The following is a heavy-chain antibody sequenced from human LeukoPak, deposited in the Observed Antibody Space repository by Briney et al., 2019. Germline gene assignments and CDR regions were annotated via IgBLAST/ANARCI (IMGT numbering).Heavy chain of an antibody. CDR1: GFTFGTYC. V-gene: IGHV3-74*01. Sequence: GGSLRLSCAASGFTFGTYCMHWVRQAPGKGPMWVSRICPDGTVTNYADSVKARFIISRDNARNTVYLQMNSLRVEDTAVYYCVRDFRSADYWGQGTLVTVSS. CDR2: ICPDGTVT. CDR3: VRDFRSADY. J-gene: IGHJ4*02.